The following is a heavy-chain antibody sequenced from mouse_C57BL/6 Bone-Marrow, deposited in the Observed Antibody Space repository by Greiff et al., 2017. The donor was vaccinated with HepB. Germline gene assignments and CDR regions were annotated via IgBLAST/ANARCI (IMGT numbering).Heavy chain of an antibody. Sequence: EVQLMESGGGLVQPKGTLKLSCAASGFTFNTYAMHWVRQAPGKGLEWVGRIRSKSSNDATYYAVSVKDRFTISRDDSQSMLYLQMNNRKTEDTAMYYCVRDEGEGLTFAYWGQGTPVTVS. J-gene: IGHJ3*01. CDR3: VRDEGEGLTFAY. V-gene: IGHV10-3*01. CDR2: IRSKSSNDAT. CDR1: GFTFNTYA. D-gene: IGHD2-13*01.